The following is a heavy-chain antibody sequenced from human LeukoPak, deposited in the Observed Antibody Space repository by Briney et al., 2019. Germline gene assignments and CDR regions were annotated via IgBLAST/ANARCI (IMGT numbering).Heavy chain of an antibody. CDR3: VKDHDDYGALFDY. V-gene: IGHV3-64D*06. CDR1: GFTFSSYA. J-gene: IGHJ4*02. Sequence: GGSLRLSCSASGFTFSSYAMHWVRQAPGKGLEYVSAISSNGGSTYYADSVKGRFTISRDNSKNTLYLQMGSLRAEDTAVYYCVKDHDDYGALFDYWGQGTLVTVSS. CDR2: ISSNGGST. D-gene: IGHD4-17*01.